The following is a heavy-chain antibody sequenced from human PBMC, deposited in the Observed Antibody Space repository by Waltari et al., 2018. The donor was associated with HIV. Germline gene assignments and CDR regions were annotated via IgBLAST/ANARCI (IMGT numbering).Heavy chain of an antibody. CDR3: AKEGLNYGSGSYYNYHYDY. V-gene: IGHV3-30*18. CDR1: GLPFSSYG. CDR2: ISYDGRNK. Sequence: QVQLVESGGGVVQPGRALRLACAASGLPFSSYGMHWVLPAPGKGLEWVAVISYDGRNKYYADSVKGRFTISRDNSKNTLYLQMNSLRAEDTAVYYCAKEGLNYGSGSYYNYHYDYWGQGTLVTVSS. J-gene: IGHJ4*02. D-gene: IGHD3-10*01.